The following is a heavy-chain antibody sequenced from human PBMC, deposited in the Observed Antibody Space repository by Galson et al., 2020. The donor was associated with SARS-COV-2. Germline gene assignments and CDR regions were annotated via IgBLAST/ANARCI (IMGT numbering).Heavy chain of an antibody. CDR3: TTLLTLTYYYDSSGYSPTGY. V-gene: IGHV3-15*01. CDR2: IKSKTDGGTT. D-gene: IGHD3-22*01. Sequence: GESLKISCAASGFTFSNAWMSWVRQAPGKGLEWVGRIKSKTDGGTTDYAASVKGRFTISRDDSKNTLYLQMNSLKTEDTAVYYCTTLLTLTYYYDSSGYSPTGYWGQGTLVTVSS. CDR1: GFTFSNAW. J-gene: IGHJ4*02.